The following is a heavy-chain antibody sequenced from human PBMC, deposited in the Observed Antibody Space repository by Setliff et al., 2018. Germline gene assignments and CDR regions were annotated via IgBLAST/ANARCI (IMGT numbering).Heavy chain of an antibody. Sequence: SETLSLTCSVSGGSITSGGGFYWAWIRQPPGKELEWMGSIFYTGSTYYSPSLKSRVTMSIDTSKNQFSLNLNSVTAADTAVYYCARQPYSTTYYYYYYYMDVWGKGTTVTVSS. J-gene: IGHJ6*03. CDR2: IFYTGST. V-gene: IGHV4-39*01. CDR1: GGSITSGGGFY. D-gene: IGHD6-13*01. CDR3: ARQPYSTTYYYYYYYMDV.